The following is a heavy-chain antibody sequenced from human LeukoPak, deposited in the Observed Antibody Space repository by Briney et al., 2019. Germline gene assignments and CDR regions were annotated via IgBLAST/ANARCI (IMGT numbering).Heavy chain of an antibody. CDR2: IYYSGTT. V-gene: IGHV4-59*08. CDR3: ARMFEY. J-gene: IGHJ4*02. CDR1: GGSISSYY. Sequence: SETLSLTCTVSGGSISSYYWSWIRQPPGKGLEWIGYIYYSGTTNYNPSLKSRVTILLDTSKNQFSLNLNSVTAADTAIYYCARMFEYWGQGTLVTVSS.